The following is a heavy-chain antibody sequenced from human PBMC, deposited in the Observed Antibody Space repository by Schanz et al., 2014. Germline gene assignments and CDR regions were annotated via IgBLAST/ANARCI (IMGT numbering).Heavy chain of an antibody. CDR3: TTGGRRGYSHYFYGMDV. CDR2: ISRDGTTS. D-gene: IGHD5-18*01. J-gene: IGHJ6*02. Sequence: QVQLVESGGGLVKPGGSLRLSCAASGFIFNDYYMNWIRQAPGKGLEWLSYISRDGTTSYYADSVKGRFTISRDNAKNSLYLEMTSLKTEDTAVYYCTTGGRRGYSHYFYGMDVWGQGTTVTVSS. CDR1: GFIFNDYY. V-gene: IGHV3-11*01.